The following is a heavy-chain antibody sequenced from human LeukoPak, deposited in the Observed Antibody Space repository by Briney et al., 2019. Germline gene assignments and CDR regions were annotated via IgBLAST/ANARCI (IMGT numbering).Heavy chain of an antibody. CDR2: IYLGGPDS. Sequence: GASLKISCKASGHSITSYWIGWVRQVPGKGLEWMGNIYLGGPDSRYRPSFQGQVTISADKSITTAYLQWSSLKASDTAIYYCARRGHGSSWYYFDYWGQGTLVTVSS. CDR3: ARRGHGSSWYYFDY. D-gene: IGHD6-13*01. J-gene: IGHJ4*02. V-gene: IGHV5-51*01. CDR1: GHSITSYW.